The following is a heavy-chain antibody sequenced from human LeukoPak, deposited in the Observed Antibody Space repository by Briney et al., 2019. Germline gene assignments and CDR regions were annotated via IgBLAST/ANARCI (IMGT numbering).Heavy chain of an antibody. J-gene: IGHJ6*03. V-gene: IGHV3-7*01. CDR3: AKGLGPLVRGVVPRTYYMDV. CDR2: INQDGSDK. CDR1: GLTFSIHW. Sequence: GGSLTLSCAASGLTFSIHWMNWVRQAPGKGLECVANINQDGSDKYYVDSVKGRFTISRDNTKNSLYLQMNSLRAEDTAVYYCAKGLGPLVRGVVPRTYYMDVWGRGTTVTVSS. D-gene: IGHD3-10*01.